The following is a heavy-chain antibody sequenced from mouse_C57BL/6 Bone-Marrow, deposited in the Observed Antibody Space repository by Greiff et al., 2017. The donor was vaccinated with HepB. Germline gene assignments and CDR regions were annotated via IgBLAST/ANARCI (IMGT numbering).Heavy chain of an antibody. Sequence: EVQLQQSVAELVRPGASVKLSCTASGFNIKNPYMHWVKQRPEQGLEWIGRIDPANGNTKYAPKFQGKATITADTSSNTAYLQLSSLTSEDTAIYYCARTSYWGQGTTLTVSS. V-gene: IGHV14-3*01. CDR1: GFNIKNPY. CDR3: ARTSY. CDR2: IDPANGNT. J-gene: IGHJ2*01.